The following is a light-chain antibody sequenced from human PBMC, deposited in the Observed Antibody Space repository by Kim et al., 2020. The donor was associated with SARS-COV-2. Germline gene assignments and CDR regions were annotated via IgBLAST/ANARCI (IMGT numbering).Light chain of an antibody. V-gene: IGKV3-20*01. J-gene: IGKJ5*01. CDR1: LSVDSRY. CDR3: QQYSSTFIT. Sequence: CPGERATLSCRGSLSVDSRYVAWYQQKPGQSPRLLIYAASTRATGTPDRFSGSGSGTDFTLTITRLEPEDFAVYYCQQYSSTFITFGQGTRLEIK. CDR2: AAS.